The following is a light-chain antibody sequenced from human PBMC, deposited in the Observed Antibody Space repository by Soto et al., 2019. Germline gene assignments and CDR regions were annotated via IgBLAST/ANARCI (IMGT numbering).Light chain of an antibody. V-gene: IGKV1-5*03. CDR3: QQYNTYWT. Sequence: DIQMTQSPSTLSASVGDRVIITCRASQSVSTWLAWYQQKPGKAPNLLIFKASTLNSGVPSRFSGSGSGTEFTITISSLQHDDFATYYCQQYNTYWTFGQGTKVEVK. CDR1: QSVSTW. CDR2: KAS. J-gene: IGKJ1*01.